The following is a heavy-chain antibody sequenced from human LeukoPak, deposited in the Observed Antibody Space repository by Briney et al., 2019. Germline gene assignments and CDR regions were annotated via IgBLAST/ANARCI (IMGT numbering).Heavy chain of an antibody. CDR2: IKTDGSGT. CDR3: AREDYDYVSGSYRNNWFDP. J-gene: IGHJ5*02. Sequence: GGSLRLSCAASGFTFSNYWMHWVRQAPGKGLVWVSRIKTDGSGTNYADSVKGRFTISRDNAKNTLHLQMNSLRAEDTAVYYCAREDYDYVSGSYRNNWFDPWGQGTLVTVSS. V-gene: IGHV3-74*01. D-gene: IGHD3-16*02. CDR1: GFTFSNYW.